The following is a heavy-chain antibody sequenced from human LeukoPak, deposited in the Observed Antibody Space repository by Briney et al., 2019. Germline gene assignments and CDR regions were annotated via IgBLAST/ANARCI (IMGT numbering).Heavy chain of an antibody. CDR1: GFTFDDYA. CDR2: ISWNRGSI. V-gene: IGHV3-9*03. CDR3: AKSPEWELRSDWYFDL. Sequence: GGSLRLSCAASGFTFDDYAMHWVRQAPGKGLEWVSGISWNRGSIGYADSVKGRFTISRDNAKNSLYLQMNSLRAEDMALYYCAKSPEWELRSDWYFDLWGRGTLVTVSS. D-gene: IGHD1-26*01. J-gene: IGHJ2*01.